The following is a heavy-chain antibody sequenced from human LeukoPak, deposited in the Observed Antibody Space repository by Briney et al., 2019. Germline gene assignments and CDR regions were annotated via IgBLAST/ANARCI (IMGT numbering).Heavy chain of an antibody. Sequence: GGSLRLSCAASGFTFSSHWMHWVRQAPGKGLEYVSAISSNGGSTYYADSVKGRFTISRDNSKNTLYLQMSSLRAEDTAVYYCVKGDYCSGGSCGYYFDYWGQGTLVTVSS. CDR3: VKGDYCSGGSCGYYFDY. V-gene: IGHV3-64D*06. CDR1: GFTFSSHW. D-gene: IGHD2-15*01. CDR2: ISSNGGST. J-gene: IGHJ4*02.